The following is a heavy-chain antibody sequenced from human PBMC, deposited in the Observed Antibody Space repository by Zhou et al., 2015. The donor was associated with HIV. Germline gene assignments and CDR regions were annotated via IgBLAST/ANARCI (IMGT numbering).Heavy chain of an antibody. J-gene: IGHJ4*02. V-gene: IGHV1-69*12. Sequence: QVQLVQSGAEVKKPGSSVKVSCKASGGTFSSYAISWVRQAPGQGLEWMGGIIPIFGTANYAQKFQGRVTITADESTSTAYMELTRLTSDDTAVYYCARDLGRQQMSSYIDYWGQGTLLTVSS. CDR2: IIPIFGTA. CDR1: GGTFSSYA. CDR3: ARDLGRQQMSSYIDY. D-gene: IGHD5-24*01.